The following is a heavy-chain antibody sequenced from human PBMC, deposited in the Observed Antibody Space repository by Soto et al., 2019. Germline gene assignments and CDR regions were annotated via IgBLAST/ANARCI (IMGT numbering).Heavy chain of an antibody. D-gene: IGHD3-3*01. Sequence: GGSLRLSCVASGFTFSSYWMHWVRQAPGKGLVWVSRINSDGSSTSYADSVKGRFTISRDNAKNTLYLQMNSLRAEDTAVYYCARARYDFWSGYYPYYYYGMDVWGQGTTVTVSS. CDR3: ARARYDFWSGYYPYYYYGMDV. CDR2: INSDGSST. V-gene: IGHV3-74*01. J-gene: IGHJ6*02. CDR1: GFTFSSYW.